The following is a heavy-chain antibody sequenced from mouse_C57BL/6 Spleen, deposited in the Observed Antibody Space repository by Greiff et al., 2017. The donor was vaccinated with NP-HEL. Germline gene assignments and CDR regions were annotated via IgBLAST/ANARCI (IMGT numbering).Heavy chain of an antibody. CDR1: GYTFTDYE. J-gene: IGHJ2*01. V-gene: IGHV1-15*01. CDR3: TREGDGSYFDY. D-gene: IGHD2-3*01. CDR2: IDPETGGT. Sequence: VQLQQSGAELVRPGASVTLSCKASGYTFTDYEMHWVKQTPVHGLEWIGAIDPETGGTAYNQKFKGKAILTADKSSSTAYMEPRSLTSEDSAVYYCTREGDGSYFDYWGQGTTLTVSS.